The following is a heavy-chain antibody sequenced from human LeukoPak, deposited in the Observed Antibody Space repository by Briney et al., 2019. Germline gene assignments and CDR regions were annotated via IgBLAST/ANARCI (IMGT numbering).Heavy chain of an antibody. CDR1: GFTFNNYG. CDR3: ARGGGLDV. Sequence: PGGSLRLSCAASGFTFNNYGMHWVRQAPGKGLEWVAVISNDGSSKYYVDSVKGRFTISRDNSKNTLYLQMSNLRAEDTAVYFCARGGGLDVWGQGATVTVSS. V-gene: IGHV3-30*03. D-gene: IGHD3-16*01. J-gene: IGHJ6*02. CDR2: ISNDGSSK.